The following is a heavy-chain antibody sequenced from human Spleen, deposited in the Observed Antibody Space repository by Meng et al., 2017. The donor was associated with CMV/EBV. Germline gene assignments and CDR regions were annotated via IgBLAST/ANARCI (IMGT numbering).Heavy chain of an antibody. CDR1: GYTFTSYG. D-gene: IGHD1-26*01. J-gene: IGHJ4*02. CDR3: ARMSGSSKRFDF. V-gene: IGHV1-18*01. Sequence: CKASGYTFTSYGISWVRQAPGQGLEWMGWISAYNGDTHFVQKFQGRVTMTTDTSTTTAYMELTSLRFDDTAVYYCARMSGSSKRFDFWGQGTLVTVSS. CDR2: ISAYNGDT.